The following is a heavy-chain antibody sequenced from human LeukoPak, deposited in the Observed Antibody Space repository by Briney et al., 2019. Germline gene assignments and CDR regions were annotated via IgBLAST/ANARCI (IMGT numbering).Heavy chain of an antibody. J-gene: IGHJ6*02. V-gene: IGHV3-11*05. Sequence: PGGSLRLSCAASGFTFSGYYMSWVRQAPGKGLEWVSCIGSSSTYTNYADSVKGRFTISRDNAKNSLYLQMNSLRNDDTALYYCAKDTEGYTYGYYYYGMDVWGQGTTVTVSS. D-gene: IGHD5-18*01. CDR2: IGSSSTYT. CDR3: AKDTEGYTYGYYYYGMDV. CDR1: GFTFSGYY.